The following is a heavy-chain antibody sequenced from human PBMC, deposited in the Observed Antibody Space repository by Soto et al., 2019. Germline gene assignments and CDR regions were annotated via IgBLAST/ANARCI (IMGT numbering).Heavy chain of an antibody. Sequence: SQTLSLTCAISGDTVSSNSATWNWIRHSPSRGLEWLGRTYYRSNWYNDYAVSVKSRITINPDTSKNQFSLQLNSVTPEDTAVYYCARVRVEDALIRVVTRREVYRDLMALRGQGTTDTGSS. CDR2: TYYRSNWYN. CDR3: ARVRVEDALIRVVTRREVYRDLMAL. J-gene: IGHJ6*02. CDR1: GDTVSSNSAT. D-gene: IGHD3-10*01. V-gene: IGHV6-1*01.